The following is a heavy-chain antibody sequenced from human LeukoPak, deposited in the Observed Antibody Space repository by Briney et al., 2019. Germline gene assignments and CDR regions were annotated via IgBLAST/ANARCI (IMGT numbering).Heavy chain of an antibody. CDR3: ARLMTTVTTSDY. J-gene: IGHJ4*02. Sequence: PSETLSLTCTVSGGSISSYYWSWIRQPPGKGLEWIGYIYYSGSTNYNPSLKSRVTISVDTSKNQFSLKLSSVTAAVTAVYYCARLMTTVTTSDYWGQGTLVTVSS. V-gene: IGHV4-59*01. CDR1: GGSISSYY. D-gene: IGHD4-17*01. CDR2: IYYSGST.